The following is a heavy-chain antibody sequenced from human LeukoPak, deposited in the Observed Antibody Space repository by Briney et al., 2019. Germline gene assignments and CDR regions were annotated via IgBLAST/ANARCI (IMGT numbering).Heavy chain of an antibody. CDR1: GFTFSDYY. V-gene: IGHV3-11*04. J-gene: IGHJ6*03. CDR2: ISGSGSTI. CDR3: HTVPLDCSGGSCYSYYYYMDV. Sequence: GGSLRLSCAASGFTFSDYYMSWIRQTPGKGLEWVSYISGSGSTIYYADSVKGRFTISRDNAKNSLFLQMNSLRAEDTAVYYCHTVPLDCSGGSCYSYYYYMDVWGKGTTVTVSS. D-gene: IGHD2-15*01.